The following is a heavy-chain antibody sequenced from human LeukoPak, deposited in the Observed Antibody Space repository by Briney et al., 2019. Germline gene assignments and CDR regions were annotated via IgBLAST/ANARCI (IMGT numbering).Heavy chain of an antibody. Sequence: SETLSLTCTVSGGSISSYYWSWIRQPPGKGLEWIGYIYYSGSTNYNPSLKSRATISVDTSKNQFSLKLSSVTAADTAVYYCARGRYDFWSGYSFYLFDYWGQGTLVTVSS. V-gene: IGHV4-59*01. CDR2: IYYSGST. J-gene: IGHJ4*02. D-gene: IGHD3-3*01. CDR1: GGSISSYY. CDR3: ARGRYDFWSGYSFYLFDY.